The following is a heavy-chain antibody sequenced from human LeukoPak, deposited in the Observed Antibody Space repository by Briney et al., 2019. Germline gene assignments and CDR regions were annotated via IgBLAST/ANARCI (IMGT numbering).Heavy chain of an antibody. D-gene: IGHD3-3*01. CDR1: GYHFTGHF. V-gene: IGHV1-18*04. Sequence: ASVKVSCKASGYHFTGHFIHWVRQAPGQGLEWLGWISAYNGNTNYAQKLQGRVTMTTDTSTSTAYMELRSLRSDDTAVYYCARYYDFWSGYYQHWFDPWGQGTLVTVSS. CDR3: ARYYDFWSGYYQHWFDP. CDR2: ISAYNGNT. J-gene: IGHJ5*02.